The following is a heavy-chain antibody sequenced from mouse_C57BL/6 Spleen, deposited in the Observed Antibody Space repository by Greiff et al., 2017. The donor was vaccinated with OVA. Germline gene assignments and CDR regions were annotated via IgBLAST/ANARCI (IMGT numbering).Heavy chain of an antibody. V-gene: IGHV5-16*01. CDR1: GFTFSDYY. CDR3: ARDSRITTVVDWYFDV. D-gene: IGHD1-1*01. J-gene: IGHJ1*03. Sequence: EVQVVESEGGLVQPGSSMKLSCTASGFTFSDYYMAWVRQVPEKGLEWVANINYDGSSTYYLDSLKSRFIISRDNAKNILYLQMSSLKSEDTATYYCARDSRITTVVDWYFDVWGTGTTVTVSS. CDR2: INYDGSST.